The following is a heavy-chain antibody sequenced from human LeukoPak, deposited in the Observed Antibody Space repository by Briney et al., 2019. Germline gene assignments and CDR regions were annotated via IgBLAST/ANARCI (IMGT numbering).Heavy chain of an antibody. Sequence: PSETLSLTCAVYGGSFSGYYWSWIRQPPAKGLDWIGEINHSGSTNYNPSLKSRVTISVDTSKNQISLKLSSVTAADTAVYYCARAVRKAVARGYFDYWGQGTLVTVSS. CDR2: INHSGST. V-gene: IGHV4-34*01. CDR1: GGSFSGYY. J-gene: IGHJ4*02. D-gene: IGHD6-19*01. CDR3: ARAVRKAVARGYFDY.